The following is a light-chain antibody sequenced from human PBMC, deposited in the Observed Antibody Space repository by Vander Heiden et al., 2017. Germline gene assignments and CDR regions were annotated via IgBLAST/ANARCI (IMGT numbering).Light chain of an antibody. CDR3: MIWHSSTWV. Sequence: AVLTQPSSLSASPGASTSLTCTLRSGINVGTYSMYWFRQKPGSPPQYLLRYKSDSDKQQGSGVPSRFSGSKDASANAGILLISGLQSEDEADYHCMIWHSSTWVFGGGTKLTVL. J-gene: IGLJ3*02. CDR2: YKSDSDK. V-gene: IGLV5-45*02. CDR1: SGINVGTYS.